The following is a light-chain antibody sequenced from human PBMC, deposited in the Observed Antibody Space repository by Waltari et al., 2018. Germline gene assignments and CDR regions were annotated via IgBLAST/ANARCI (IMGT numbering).Light chain of an antibody. CDR1: QSVLYSSNNKNY. Sequence: DIVMTQSPDSLGVSLGERATIHCKSSQSVLYSSNNKNYLSWYQQKPGQPPKMIIYWASTRESGVPDRFSGSGSGTEFTLTISSLQSEDVAVYYCLQTYVSPYTFGQGTNLEI. CDR3: LQTYVSPYT. CDR2: WAS. V-gene: IGKV4-1*01. J-gene: IGKJ2*01.